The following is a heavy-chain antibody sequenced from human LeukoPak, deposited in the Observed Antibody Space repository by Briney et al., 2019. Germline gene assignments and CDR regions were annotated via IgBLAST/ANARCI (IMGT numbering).Heavy chain of an antibody. Sequence: GASVKVSCKSSGGTFSSYAMSWVRQAPGKGLEWVSAISGSGGSTYYADSVKGRFTISRDNSKNTLYLQMNSLRAEDTAVYYCAKDQAVAGYYWGQGTLVTVSS. CDR2: ISGSGGST. CDR1: GGTFSSYA. J-gene: IGHJ4*02. CDR3: AKDQAVAGYY. D-gene: IGHD6-19*01. V-gene: IGHV3-23*01.